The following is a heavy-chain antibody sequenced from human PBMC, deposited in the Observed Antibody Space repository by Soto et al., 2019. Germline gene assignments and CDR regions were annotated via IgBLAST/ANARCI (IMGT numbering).Heavy chain of an antibody. CDR2: TYYRSKWYN. J-gene: IGHJ3*02. Sequence: SQTRSLTCXISGDSVSSNSAAWNWIRQSPSRGLEWLGRTYYRSKWYNDYAVSVKSRITINPDTSKNQFSLQLNSVTPEDTAVYHCARGEQLVRGNDAFDIWGQGTMVTVSS. CDR3: ARGEQLVRGNDAFDI. CDR1: GDSVSSNSAA. D-gene: IGHD6-13*01. V-gene: IGHV6-1*01.